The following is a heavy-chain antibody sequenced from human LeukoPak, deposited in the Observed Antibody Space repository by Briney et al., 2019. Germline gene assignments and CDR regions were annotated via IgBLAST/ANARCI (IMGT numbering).Heavy chain of an antibody. D-gene: IGHD1-26*01. J-gene: IGHJ5*02. CDR2: INSDGSST. CDR1: GFTFSSHW. CDR3: ARSVVGRGSWFDP. Sequence: PGGSLRLSCAASGFTFSSHWMHWVRQAPGKGLVWVSRINSDGSSTSCADSVKGRFTFSRDNAKNTLYLQMNSLRAEDTAVYYCARSVVGRGSWFDPWGQGTLVTVSS. V-gene: IGHV3-74*01.